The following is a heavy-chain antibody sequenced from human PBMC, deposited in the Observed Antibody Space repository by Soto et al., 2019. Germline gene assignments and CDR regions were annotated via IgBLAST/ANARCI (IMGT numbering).Heavy chain of an antibody. V-gene: IGHV3-21*01. Sequence: EVQLVESGGGLVKPGGSLRLSCAASGFTFSSYSMNWVRQAPGKGLEWVSSISSSSSYIYYADSVKGRFTISRDNAKNSLYRQMNSLRAEDTAVYYCARDRMVRGEVEGMDVWGQGTTVTVSS. CDR1: GFTFSSYS. D-gene: IGHD3-10*01. CDR3: ARDRMVRGEVEGMDV. CDR2: ISSSSSYI. J-gene: IGHJ6*02.